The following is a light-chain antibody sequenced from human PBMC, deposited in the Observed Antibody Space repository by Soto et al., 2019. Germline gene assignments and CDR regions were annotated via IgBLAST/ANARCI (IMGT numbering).Light chain of an antibody. V-gene: IGKV1-5*01. CDR3: QQYSSYLWT. J-gene: IGKJ1*01. CDR2: DAS. CDR1: QSISNR. Sequence: DIQMTQSPYTQSASVGDRVTMTCRASQSISNRLAWYQQKPGKAPKFLIYDASTLESGVPSRFRGSGYGTEFTLTISSLQPDDFATYYCQQYSSYLWTFGQGTKVDNK.